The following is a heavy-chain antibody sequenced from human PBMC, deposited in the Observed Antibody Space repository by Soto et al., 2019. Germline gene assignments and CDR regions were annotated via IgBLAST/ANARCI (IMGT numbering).Heavy chain of an antibody. D-gene: IGHD2-2*01. J-gene: IGHJ4*02. V-gene: IGHV2-26*01. CDR1: GISLSNDRTG. CDR3: ARILRNNYHQPDY. CDR2: IFSNDEK. Sequence: SGPTLLNPTETLTLTCTVSGISLSNDRTGVAWIRQPPGKALEWLAHIFSNDEKSSSTSLRSRLTISKDTSKSLVVLTLTNVDPVDTAIYYCARILRNNYHQPDYWGQGTLVTVSS.